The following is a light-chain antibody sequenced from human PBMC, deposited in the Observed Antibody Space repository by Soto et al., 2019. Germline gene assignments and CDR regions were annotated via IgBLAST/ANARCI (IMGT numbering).Light chain of an antibody. CDR1: SSDVGGYDF. Sequence: QSVLTQPASVSGSPGQSITISCTGTSSDVGGYDFVSWYQQHPGKAPKLMIYEVSNRPSGVSNSFSGSKSGNTASLTISGLQAEDEADYYCSSHTSSSSPYVFGTGTNVTVL. CDR3: SSHTSSSSPYV. V-gene: IGLV2-14*01. J-gene: IGLJ1*01. CDR2: EVS.